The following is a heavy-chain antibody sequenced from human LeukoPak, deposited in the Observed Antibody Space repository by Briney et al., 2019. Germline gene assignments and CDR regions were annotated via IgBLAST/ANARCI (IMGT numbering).Heavy chain of an antibody. D-gene: IGHD3-16*02. V-gene: IGHV1-18*01. CDR2: ISAYNGNT. CDR1: GYTFTSYG. CDR3: ARDRVPYDYIWGSYRYSAFDI. J-gene: IGHJ3*02. Sequence: GASVKVSCKASGYTFTSYGISWVRQAPGQGLEWMGWISAYNGNTNYAQKLQGRVTMTTDTSTSTAYMELRSLRSDDTAVYYCARDRVPYDYIWGSYRYSAFDIGGQGTIVTVSS.